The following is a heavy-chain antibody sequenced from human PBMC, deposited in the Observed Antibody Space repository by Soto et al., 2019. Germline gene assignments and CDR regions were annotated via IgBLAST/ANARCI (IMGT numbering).Heavy chain of an antibody. CDR1: GFTFSSYG. D-gene: IGHD6-13*01. Sequence: QVQLVESGGGVVQPGRSLRPSCAASGFTFSSYGMHWVRQAPGKGLEWVAVIWYDGSNKYYADSVKGRFTISRDNSKNTLYLQMNSLRAEDTAVYYCASLSSSWSIDDYWGQGTLVTVSS. CDR2: IWYDGSNK. V-gene: IGHV3-33*01. CDR3: ASLSSSWSIDDY. J-gene: IGHJ4*02.